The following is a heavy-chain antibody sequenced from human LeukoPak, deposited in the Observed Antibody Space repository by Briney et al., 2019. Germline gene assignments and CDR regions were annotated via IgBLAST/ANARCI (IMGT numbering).Heavy chain of an antibody. J-gene: IGHJ4*02. CDR1: GGSISSGDYY. V-gene: IGHV4-30-4*01. CDR2: TYDSGST. Sequence: SQTLSLTCTVSGGSISSGDYYWSWIRQPPGKGLEWIGYTYDSGSTYYNPSLKSRVSISVDTSKNQFSLKLSSVTAADTAVYYCARGGNSFDYWGQGTLVSVSS. CDR3: ARGGNSFDY. D-gene: IGHD2-15*01.